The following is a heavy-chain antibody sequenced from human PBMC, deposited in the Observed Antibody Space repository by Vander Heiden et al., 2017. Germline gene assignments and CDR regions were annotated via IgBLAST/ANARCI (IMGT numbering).Heavy chain of an antibody. CDR2: ISSSSSYI. D-gene: IGHD5-18*01. J-gene: IGHJ4*01. Sequence: EVQLVESGGGLVKPGGSLRLSCAASGFTFSSYSMNWVRQAPGKGLEWVSSISSSSSYIYYADSVKGRFTISRDNAKNSLYMQMNRLRAEDTAVYYCARDTCGWDTAMVTDYWVHGRLVTVSS. CDR1: GFTFSSYS. V-gene: IGHV3-21*01. CDR3: ARDTCGWDTAMVTDY.